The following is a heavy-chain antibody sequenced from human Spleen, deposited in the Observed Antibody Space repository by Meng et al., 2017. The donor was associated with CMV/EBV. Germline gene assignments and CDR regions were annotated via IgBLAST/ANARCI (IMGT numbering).Heavy chain of an antibody. V-gene: IGHV4-39*07. CDR3: ARSESVGTTDLEY. D-gene: IGHD1-26*01. CDR1: GGSVSNNNYY. J-gene: IGHJ4*02. CDR2: IYYSGST. Sequence: SETLSLTCTVSGGSVSNNNYYWNWIRQTPGKGLEWIGSIYYSGSTYYNPSLKSRVTISVDTFKKQFSLRLNSVTAADTAMYYCARSESVGTTDLEYWGQGTLVTVSS.